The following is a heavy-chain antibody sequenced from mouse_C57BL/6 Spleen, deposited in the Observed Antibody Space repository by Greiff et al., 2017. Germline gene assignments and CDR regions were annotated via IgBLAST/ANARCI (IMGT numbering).Heavy chain of an antibody. V-gene: IGHV2-3*01. Sequence: VKLVESGPGLVAPSQSLSITCTASGFSLTSYGVSWVRQPPGKGLEWLGEIWGDGSTNYHPALISRLSISKVNSKSQVFLKLNRLQTDDTATYYCAHYYYGSSPAWFAYWGQGTLVTVSA. CDR2: IWGDGST. D-gene: IGHD1-1*01. CDR1: GFSLTSYG. J-gene: IGHJ3*01. CDR3: AHYYYGSSPAWFAY.